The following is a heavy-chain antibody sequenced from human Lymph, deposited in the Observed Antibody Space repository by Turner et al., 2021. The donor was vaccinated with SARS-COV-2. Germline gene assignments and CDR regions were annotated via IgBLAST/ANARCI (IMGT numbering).Heavy chain of an antibody. CDR2: ISGSGART. CDR1: GFTFSNYA. Sequence: EVQLLESGGDLVQPGGSLRLSCAASGFTFSNYAMSWGRQAPGKGLEWVSDISGSGARTYYADSVKGRFTISRDNSKNTLFLQMNSLRADDTAIYYCAKSPLGEDYFDYWGQGTLVTVSS. J-gene: IGHJ4*02. CDR3: AKSPLGEDYFDY. D-gene: IGHD3-16*01. V-gene: IGHV3-23*01.